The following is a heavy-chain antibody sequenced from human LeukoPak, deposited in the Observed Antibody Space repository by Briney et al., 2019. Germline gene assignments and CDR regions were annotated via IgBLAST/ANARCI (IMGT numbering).Heavy chain of an antibody. Sequence: GASVKVSCKVSGYTLTELSMHWVRLAPGKGLEWMGGFDPEDGETIYAQKFQGRVTMTEDTSTDTAYMELSSLRSEDTAVYYCATIVVVKGPDAFDIWGQGTMVTVSS. CDR3: ATIVVVKGPDAFDI. CDR1: GYTLTELS. V-gene: IGHV1-24*01. J-gene: IGHJ3*02. CDR2: FDPEDGET. D-gene: IGHD3-22*01.